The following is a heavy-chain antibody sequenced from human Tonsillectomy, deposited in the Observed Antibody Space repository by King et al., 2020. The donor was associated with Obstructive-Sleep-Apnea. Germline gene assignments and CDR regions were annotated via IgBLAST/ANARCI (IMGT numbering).Heavy chain of an antibody. CDR3: ATNYDGSGYPKYYFDY. CDR2: SDERGSR. J-gene: IGHJ4*02. Sequence: VQRKEEGKGGVKTAQTLFRTGTVSGGGNSSRGDDGRGSSQQQGKGREGRGESDERGSRDDNPSLKSRITISVDTSKNQFSLKLSSVTAADTALYYCATNYDGSGYPKYYFDYWGQGTLVTVSS. V-gene: IGHV4-30-4*01. D-gene: IGHD3-22*01. CDR1: GGGNSSRGDD.